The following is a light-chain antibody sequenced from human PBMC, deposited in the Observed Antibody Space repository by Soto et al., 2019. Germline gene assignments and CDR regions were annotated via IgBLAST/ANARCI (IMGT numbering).Light chain of an antibody. CDR2: EVS. J-gene: IGLJ2*01. Sequence: QSALTQPPSASGSPGQSVTISCTGTSSDVGGYNYVSWYQQHPGKAPKLMIYEVSKRPSGVPDRFSGSKSGNTASLTVYGLQAEDEAAYYCSSYAGSNDVVFGGGTKLTVL. CDR1: SSDVGGYNY. CDR3: SSYAGSNDVV. V-gene: IGLV2-8*01.